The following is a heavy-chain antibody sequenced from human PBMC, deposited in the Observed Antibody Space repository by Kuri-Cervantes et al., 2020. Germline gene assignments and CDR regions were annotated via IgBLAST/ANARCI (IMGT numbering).Heavy chain of an antibody. CDR2: ISGSGGST. Sequence: GESLKISCAASGFTFSSYAMSWVRQAPGKGLEWVSAISGSGGSTCYADSVKGRFTISRDNSKNTLYLQMNSLRAEDTAVYYCAKEYSSGWFYYYYMDVWGKGTTVTVSS. D-gene: IGHD6-19*01. J-gene: IGHJ6*03. CDR1: GFTFSSYA. CDR3: AKEYSSGWFYYYYMDV. V-gene: IGHV3-23*01.